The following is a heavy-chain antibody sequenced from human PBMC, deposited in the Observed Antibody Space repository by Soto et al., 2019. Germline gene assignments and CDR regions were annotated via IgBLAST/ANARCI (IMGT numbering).Heavy chain of an antibody. Sequence: GASVKVSCKASDYTFTSYGISWVRQAPGQGLEWMGWISAYNGNTNYAQKLQGRVTMTTDTSTSTAYMKLRSLRSDDTAVYYCARERRSGWNDAFDIWGQGTMVTVSS. CDR2: ISAYNGNT. V-gene: IGHV1-18*01. J-gene: IGHJ3*02. D-gene: IGHD6-19*01. CDR1: DYTFTSYG. CDR3: ARERRSGWNDAFDI.